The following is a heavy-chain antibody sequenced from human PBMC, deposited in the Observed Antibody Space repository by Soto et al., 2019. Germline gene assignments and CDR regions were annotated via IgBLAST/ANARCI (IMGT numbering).Heavy chain of an antibody. V-gene: IGHV4-4*02. CDR2: IYHSGST. CDR3: ARDIAVAVNWFDP. J-gene: IGHJ5*02. D-gene: IGHD6-19*01. CDR1: GGSISSTNW. Sequence: SETLSLTCAVSGGSISSTNWWSWVRQPPGKGLEWIGEIYHSGSTNYNPSLKSRVTISVDKSKNQFSLKLSSVTAADTAVYYCARDIAVAVNWFDPWGQGTLVTVS.